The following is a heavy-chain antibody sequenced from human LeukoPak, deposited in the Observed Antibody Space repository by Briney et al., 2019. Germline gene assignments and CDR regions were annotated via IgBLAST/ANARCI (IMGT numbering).Heavy chain of an antibody. J-gene: IGHJ4*02. CDR2: MNPNSGNT. CDR3: ARGLGYYDSSGYYPDY. CDR1: GYTFTSYD. V-gene: IGHV1-8*01. Sequence: GASVKVFCKASGYTFTSYDINWVRQATGQGLEWMGWMNPNSGNTGYAQKFQGRVTMTRNTSISTAYMELSSLRSEDTAVYYCARGLGYYDSSGYYPDYWGQGTLVTVSS. D-gene: IGHD3-22*01.